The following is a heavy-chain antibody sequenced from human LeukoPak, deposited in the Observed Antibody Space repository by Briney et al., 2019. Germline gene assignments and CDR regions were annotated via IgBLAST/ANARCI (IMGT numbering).Heavy chain of an antibody. CDR1: GGSISSYY. CDR3: AREGTLGPFDP. J-gene: IGHJ5*02. CDR2: IYYSGST. Sequence: SETLSLTCTVSGGSISSYYWSWIRQPPGKGLEWIGYIYYSGSTYYNPSLKSRVTISVDTSKNQFSLKLSSVTAADTAVYYCAREGTLGPFDPWGQGILVTVSS. V-gene: IGHV4-59*12. D-gene: IGHD1-1*01.